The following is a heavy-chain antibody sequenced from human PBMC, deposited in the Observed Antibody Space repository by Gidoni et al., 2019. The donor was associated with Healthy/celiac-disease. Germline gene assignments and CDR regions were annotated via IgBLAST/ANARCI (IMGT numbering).Heavy chain of an antibody. D-gene: IGHD3-22*01. CDR1: GGTFSSYT. Sequence: VQLVQSGAEVKKPGFSVKGCCKASGGTFSSYTISWVRQAPGQGLEWMGRIIPILGIANYAQKFQGRVTITADKSTSTAYMELSSLRSEDTAVYYCARDDRRASLDYWGQGTLVTVSS. CDR3: ARDDRRASLDY. J-gene: IGHJ4*02. CDR2: IIPILGIA. V-gene: IGHV1-69*08.